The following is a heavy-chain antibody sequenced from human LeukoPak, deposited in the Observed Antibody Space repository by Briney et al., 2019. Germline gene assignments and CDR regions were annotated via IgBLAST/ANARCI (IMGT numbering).Heavy chain of an antibody. CDR3: ARSSVTGHFDF. D-gene: IGHD6-19*01. Sequence: SVKVSCKASGDTFSSSAISWVRQAPGQGLEWMGKIILPLDITNYAQQFQGGVTITTDKSTDTVFLELSSLRSQDTAVYYCARSSVTGHFDFWGQGTLVTVSS. CDR2: IILPLDIT. CDR1: GDTFSSSA. V-gene: IGHV1-69*04. J-gene: IGHJ4*02.